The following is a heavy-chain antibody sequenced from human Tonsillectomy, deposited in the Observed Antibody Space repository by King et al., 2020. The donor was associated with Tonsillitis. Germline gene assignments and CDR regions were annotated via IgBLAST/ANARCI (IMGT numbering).Heavy chain of an antibody. CDR1: GFTFSSYA. D-gene: IGHD1-26*01. Sequence: VQLVESGGGLVQPGGSLRLSCAASGFTFSSYAMSWVRQAPGKGLEWVSAISGSGGSTYYADSVKGRFTISRDNSKNTLYLQMNSLRGDDTAVDYCAKDHSVGDPTSIDAFDIWGQGTMVTVSS. CDR3: AKDHSVGDPTSIDAFDI. J-gene: IGHJ3*02. CDR2: ISGSGGST. V-gene: IGHV3-23*04.